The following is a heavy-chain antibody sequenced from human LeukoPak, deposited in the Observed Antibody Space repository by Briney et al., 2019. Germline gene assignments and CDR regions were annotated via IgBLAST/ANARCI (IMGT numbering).Heavy chain of an antibody. V-gene: IGHV3-21*01. CDR2: ISSSSSYI. Sequence: GGSLRLSCAASGFTFSTYSMNWVRQAPGKGLEWVSFISSSSSYIYYADSLKGRFTISRDNSKNTLYLQMNSLRAEDTAVYYCASGRSPYYYDSSGHPDYFDYWGQGTLVTVSS. CDR1: GFTFSTYS. J-gene: IGHJ4*02. D-gene: IGHD3-22*01. CDR3: ASGRSPYYYDSSGHPDYFDY.